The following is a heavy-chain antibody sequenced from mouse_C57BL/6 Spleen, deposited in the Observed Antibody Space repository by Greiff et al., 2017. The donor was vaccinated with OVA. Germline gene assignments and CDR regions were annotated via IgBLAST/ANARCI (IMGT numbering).Heavy chain of an antibody. J-gene: IGHJ4*01. Sequence: EVQLVESGGGLVKPGGSLKLSCAASGFTFSDYGMHWVRQAPEKGLEWVAYISSGSSTIYYADTVKGRFTISRDNAKNTLFLQMTSLRSEDTAMYYCARDGLLLYYAMDYWGQGTSVTVSS. D-gene: IGHD2-3*01. CDR2: ISSGSSTI. V-gene: IGHV5-17*01. CDR1: GFTFSDYG. CDR3: ARDGLLLYYAMDY.